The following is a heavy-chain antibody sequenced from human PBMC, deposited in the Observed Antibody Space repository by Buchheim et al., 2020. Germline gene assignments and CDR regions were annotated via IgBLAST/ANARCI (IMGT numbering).Heavy chain of an antibody. CDR1: GFTFSSYG. J-gene: IGHJ6*02. Sequence: QVQLAESGGGVVQPGRSLRLSCAASGFTFSSYGMHWVRQAPGKGLEWVAVIWYDGSNKYYADSVKGRFTIPRDNSKNKLYRQMNSLRAEDTAVYYCARDGSSWSTTDYYYGMDVWGQGT. CDR2: IWYDGSNK. V-gene: IGHV3-33*01. CDR3: ARDGSSWSTTDYYYGMDV. D-gene: IGHD6-13*01.